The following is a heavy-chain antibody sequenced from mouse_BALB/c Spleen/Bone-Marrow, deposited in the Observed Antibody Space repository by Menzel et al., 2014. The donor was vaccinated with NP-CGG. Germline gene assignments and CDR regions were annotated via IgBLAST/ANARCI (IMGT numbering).Heavy chain of an antibody. V-gene: IGHV1S81*02. Sequence: VQRVESGAELVKPGASVKLSCKASGYTFTSYYMYWVKQRPGQGLEWIGEINPSNGGTNFNEKFKNKATLTVDKSSSTAYMQLSSLILEDSAVYYCTRSNGNWFAYWGQGTLVTVSA. CDR2: INPSNGGT. J-gene: IGHJ3*01. CDR3: TRSNGNWFAY. CDR1: GYTFTSYY. D-gene: IGHD2-1*01.